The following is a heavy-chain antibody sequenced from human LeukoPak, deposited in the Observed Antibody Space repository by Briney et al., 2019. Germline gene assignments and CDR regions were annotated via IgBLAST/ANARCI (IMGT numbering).Heavy chain of an antibody. CDR3: ARTPFWDYGYYFDY. D-gene: IGHD4-17*01. Sequence: PSETLSLTCTVSGGSISSYYWSWIRQPPGKGLEWIGYIYYSGSTNYNPPLKSRVTISVDTSKNQFSLKLSSVTAADTAVYYCARTPFWDYGYYFDYWGQGTLVTVSS. J-gene: IGHJ4*02. CDR1: GGSISSYY. CDR2: IYYSGST. V-gene: IGHV4-59*01.